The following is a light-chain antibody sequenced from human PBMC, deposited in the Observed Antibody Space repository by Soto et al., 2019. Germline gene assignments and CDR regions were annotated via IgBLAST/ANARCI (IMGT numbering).Light chain of an antibody. CDR3: QQYGSSPLYT. CDR1: QSVSSSY. CDR2: DAS. J-gene: IGKJ2*01. V-gene: IGKV3-20*01. Sequence: EIVLTQSPGTLSLSPGERATLSCRASQSVSSSYLAGYQQKSGQAPRLLIYDASSRATGIPDRFSGSGSGRDFTHTITRLEPEDFAVYYCQQYGSSPLYTFGQGNKLEIK.